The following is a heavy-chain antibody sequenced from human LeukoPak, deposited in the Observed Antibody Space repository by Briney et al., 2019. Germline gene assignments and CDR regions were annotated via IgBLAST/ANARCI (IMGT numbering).Heavy chain of an antibody. CDR3: ARDPGAQIYAGTLANDY. CDR2: INPNSGGT. D-gene: IGHD6-13*01. J-gene: IGHJ4*02. CDR1: GYTFSGYY. V-gene: IGHV1-2*02. Sequence: ASVKVSFKASGYTFSGYYMHWMRQAPGQRLEWMGWINPNSGGTNYAQKFQGRVTMTRDTSISTAYMELSRLRSDDTAVYYCARDPGAQIYAGTLANDYWGQGTLVTVSS.